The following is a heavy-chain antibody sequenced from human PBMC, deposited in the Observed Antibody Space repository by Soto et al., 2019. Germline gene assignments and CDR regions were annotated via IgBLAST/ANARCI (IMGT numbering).Heavy chain of an antibody. CDR2: ISYDGSNK. CDR1: GFTFSSYG. Sequence: PGGSLRLSCAASGFTFSSYGMHWVRQAPGKGLEWVAVISYDGSNKYYADSVKGRFTISRDSSKNTLYLQMNSLRAEDTAVYYCAKDVSSGITIFGVVTEYYYYGMDVWGQGTTVTVSS. V-gene: IGHV3-30*18. J-gene: IGHJ6*02. CDR3: AKDVSSGITIFGVVTEYYYYGMDV. D-gene: IGHD3-3*01.